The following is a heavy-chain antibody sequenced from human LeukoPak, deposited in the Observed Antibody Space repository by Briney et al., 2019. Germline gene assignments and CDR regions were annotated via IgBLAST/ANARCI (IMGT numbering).Heavy chain of an antibody. D-gene: IGHD2-2*01. J-gene: IGHJ4*01. V-gene: IGHV3-48*01. CDR2: IGSSGGGI. Sequence: GRSLRLSCAASGFTFSTYTMYWVRHPPGKRLEWVSIIGSSGGGIHYADSVKGRFTISRNNARNSLSLQMNSLRAEDTAIYYSARDPHALDYWGHGTLVTVST. CDR1: GFTFSTYT. CDR3: ARDPHALDY.